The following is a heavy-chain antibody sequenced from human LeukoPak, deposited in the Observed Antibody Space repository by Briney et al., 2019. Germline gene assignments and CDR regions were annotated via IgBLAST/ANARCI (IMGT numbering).Heavy chain of an antibody. CDR3: ARFSISWSYFDS. CDR1: GGSISSYY. Sequence: SETLSLTCTVSGGSISSYYWSWIRQPPGKGLEWIGYIYYSGSTNYNPSLKSRVTISVDTSKNQFSLKLSPVTAADTAVYYCARFSISWSYFDSWGQGTLVTVSS. V-gene: IGHV4-59*01. J-gene: IGHJ4*02. CDR2: IYYSGST. D-gene: IGHD6-13*01.